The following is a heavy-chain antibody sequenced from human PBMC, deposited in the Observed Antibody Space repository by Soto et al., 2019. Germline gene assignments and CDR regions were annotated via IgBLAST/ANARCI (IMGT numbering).Heavy chain of an antibody. V-gene: IGHV5-51*01. D-gene: IGHD6-6*01. CDR1: TSYW. CDR2: IYPGDSDT. Sequence: TSYWIGWVRQMPGKGLEWMGIIYPGDSDTRYSPSFQGQVTISADKSISTAYLQWSSLKASDTAMYYCARLYSSSSFGMDVWGQGTTVTVSS. J-gene: IGHJ6*02. CDR3: ARLYSSSSFGMDV.